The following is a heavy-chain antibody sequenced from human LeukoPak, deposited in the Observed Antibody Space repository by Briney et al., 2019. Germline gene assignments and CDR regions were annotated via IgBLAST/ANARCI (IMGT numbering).Heavy chain of an antibody. CDR2: ISSSSSYI. CDR3: ARRDIVVVPAALDV. CDR1: GFTFSSYS. J-gene: IGHJ6*02. Sequence: GGSLRLSCAASGFTFSSYSMNWVRQAPGKGLEWVSSISSSSSYIYYADSVKGRFTISRDNAKNSLYLQMNSLRAEDTAVYYCARRDIVVVPAALDVWGQGTTVTVSS. D-gene: IGHD2-2*01. V-gene: IGHV3-21*01.